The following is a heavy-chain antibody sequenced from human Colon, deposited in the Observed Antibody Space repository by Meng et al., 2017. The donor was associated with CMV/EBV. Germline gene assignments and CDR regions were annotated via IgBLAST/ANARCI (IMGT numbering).Heavy chain of an antibody. Sequence: SGFIFSDFPMGWGRQAPGKGLEWISAISGSGSNTYYVGSVKGRFTISRDNSINTLYLQMNSLRAEDTAVYYCAKEPARGYHYPVDYWGQGTLVTVSS. J-gene: IGHJ4*02. CDR3: AKEPARGYHYPVDY. CDR2: ISGSGSNT. CDR1: GFIFSDFP. V-gene: IGHV3-23*01. D-gene: IGHD5-12*01.